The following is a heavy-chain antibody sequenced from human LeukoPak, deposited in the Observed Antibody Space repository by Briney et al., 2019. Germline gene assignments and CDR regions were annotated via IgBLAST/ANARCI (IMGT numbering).Heavy chain of an antibody. V-gene: IGHV1-18*01. CDR2: ISAYNGNT. CDR3: ARGIVGATGFDY. J-gene: IGHJ4*02. CDR1: GYTFTSYG. Sequence: GASVKVSCKASGYTFTSYGISWVRQAPGQGLEWMGLISAYNGNTNYAQKFQGRVTMTRSTSISTAYMELSSLRSEDTAVYYCARGIVGATGFDYWGQGTLVTVSS. D-gene: IGHD1-26*01.